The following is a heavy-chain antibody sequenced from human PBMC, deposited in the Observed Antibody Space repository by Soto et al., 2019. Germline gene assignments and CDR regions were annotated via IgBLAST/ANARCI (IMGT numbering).Heavy chain of an antibody. J-gene: IGHJ4*02. V-gene: IGHV4-31*03. D-gene: IGHD3-22*01. CDR3: ARDSYDSSGYVDY. CDR2: IYYSGST. Sequence: SETLSLTCTVSGGSISSGGYYWSWIRQHPGKGLEWIGYIYYSGSTYYNPSLKSRVTISVDTSKNQFSLKLSSVTAADTAVYYCARDSYDSSGYVDYWGQGTLVTVS. CDR1: GGSISSGGYY.